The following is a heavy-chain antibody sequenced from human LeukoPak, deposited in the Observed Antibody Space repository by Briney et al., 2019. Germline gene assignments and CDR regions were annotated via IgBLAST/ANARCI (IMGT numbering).Heavy chain of an antibody. D-gene: IGHD3-10*01. Sequence: ASVKVSCKASGYTFTGYYMHWVRQAPGQGLEWMGWINPNSGGTNYAQKFQGRVTMTRDTSISTAYMSRLRSDDTAVYYCARDRLLWFGELYMDVWGKGTTVTISS. J-gene: IGHJ6*03. V-gene: IGHV1-2*02. CDR2: INPNSGGT. CDR1: GYTFTGYY. CDR3: ARDRLLWFGELYMDV.